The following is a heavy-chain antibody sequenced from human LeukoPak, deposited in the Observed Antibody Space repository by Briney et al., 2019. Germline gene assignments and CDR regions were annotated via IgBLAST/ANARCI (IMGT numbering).Heavy chain of an antibody. CDR2: IKSKTDGGTT. CDR3: TTDLKFGQQLTGHDH. Sequence: GGSLRLSCVASGFIFNNAWMSWVRQPPGKGLEWVGHIKSKTDGGTTEYAAPVKGRFTISRNDSKNTLYLQMISLKTEDTAFYYCTTDLKFGQQLTGHDHWGQGTLVTVSS. D-gene: IGHD6-13*01. CDR1: GFIFNNAW. V-gene: IGHV3-15*01. J-gene: IGHJ4*02.